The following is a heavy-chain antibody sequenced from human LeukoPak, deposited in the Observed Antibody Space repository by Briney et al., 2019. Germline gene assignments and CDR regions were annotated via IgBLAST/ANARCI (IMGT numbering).Heavy chain of an antibody. CDR2: LYTTNTA. Sequence: GGSLRLSCAASGFTFSDYYMSWIRQAPGKGLEWVSVLYTTNTAYYADSVKGRFTISRDNSKNTLYLQMNTLRAEDTAVYYCARGQARSFDYWGQGTLVTVSS. J-gene: IGHJ4*02. CDR1: GFTFSDYY. CDR3: ARGQARSFDY. V-gene: IGHV3-53*01.